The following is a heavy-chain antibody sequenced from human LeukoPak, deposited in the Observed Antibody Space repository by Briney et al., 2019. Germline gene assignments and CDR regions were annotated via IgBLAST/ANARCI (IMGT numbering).Heavy chain of an antibody. J-gene: IGHJ6*03. CDR1: GFTFSDYG. D-gene: IGHD3-16*01. V-gene: IGHV3-23*01. CDR2: ISGSGGST. Sequence: PGGSLRLSCAAAGFTFSDYGMNWVRQAPGKGLEWVSAISGSGGSTYYADSVKGRFTISRDNSKNTLYLQMNSLRAEDTAVYYCAKDFGDLDYYYYYYMDVWGKGTTVTVSS. CDR3: AKDFGDLDYYYYYYMDV.